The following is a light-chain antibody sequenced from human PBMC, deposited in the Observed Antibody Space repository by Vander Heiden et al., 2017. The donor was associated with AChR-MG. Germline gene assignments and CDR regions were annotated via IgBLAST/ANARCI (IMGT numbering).Light chain of an antibody. CDR2: RSV. CDR1: NYNIGAGYG. CDR3: QSYDNGLSGWV. Sequence: QSVLTQPPSVSGDLGQRVTIPCVGTNYNIGAGYGVQWYRHLPGAAPKVLIFRSVDRPSGVPDRFSGSKSGTSASLAITGLQAEDEAVYYCQSYDNGLSGWVFGGGTKVTVL. J-gene: IGLJ3*02. V-gene: IGLV1-40*01.